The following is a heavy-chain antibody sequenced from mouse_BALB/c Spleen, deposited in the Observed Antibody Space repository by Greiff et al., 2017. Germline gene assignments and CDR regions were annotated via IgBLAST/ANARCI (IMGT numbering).Heavy chain of an antibody. CDR2: IDPENGDT. D-gene: IGHD2-3*01. CDR1: GFNIKDYY. CDR3: NANGYYVDY. V-gene: IGHV14-4*02. Sequence: VQLQQSGAELVRPGASVKLSCTASGFNIKDYYMHWVKQRPEQGLEWIGWIDPENGDTEYAPKFQGKATMTADTSSNTAYLQLSSLTSEDTAVYYCNANGYYVDYWGQGTSVTVSS. J-gene: IGHJ4*01.